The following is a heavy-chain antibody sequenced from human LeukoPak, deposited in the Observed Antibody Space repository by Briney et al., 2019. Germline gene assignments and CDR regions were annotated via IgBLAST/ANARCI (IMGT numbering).Heavy chain of an antibody. J-gene: IGHJ4*02. Sequence: PGGSLRLSCAASGFTFSSYGMHWVRQAPGKGLEWVAVISYDGSNKYYADSVKGRFTISRDNSKNTLYLQMNSLRAGDTAVYYCAKDSPVMGFDYWGQGTLVTVSS. CDR1: GFTFSSYG. CDR2: ISYDGSNK. V-gene: IGHV3-30*18. CDR3: AKDSPVMGFDY. D-gene: IGHD2-21*01.